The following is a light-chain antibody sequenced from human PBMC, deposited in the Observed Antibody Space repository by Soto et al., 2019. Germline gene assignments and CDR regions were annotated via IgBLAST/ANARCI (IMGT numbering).Light chain of an antibody. V-gene: IGKV1-5*01. CDR3: QQYETFSGT. J-gene: IGKJ1*01. CDR2: DAS. Sequence: DIQLTPSPSPLCASVGDTVTVPFRASQSVSGWLAWYQQKPGEAPKLLIYDASALPRGVPSRFSGSGSGTKFTLTIASLQPDDFATYYCQQYETFSGTFGPGTKVDIK. CDR1: QSVSGW.